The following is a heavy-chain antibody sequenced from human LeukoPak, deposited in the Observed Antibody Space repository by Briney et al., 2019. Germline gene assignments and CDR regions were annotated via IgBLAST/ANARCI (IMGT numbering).Heavy chain of an antibody. J-gene: IGHJ4*02. D-gene: IGHD1-26*01. V-gene: IGHV4-34*01. CDR3: SRESGPFSPFGH. Sequence: PSETLSLTCAVYGGSFSGYYWSWIRQPPGKGLEWVGEINHSGHTNYNPSLRSRVTMSLDESKNHLSLILASVTAADTAIYYCSRESGPFSPFGHWGQGTLVTVTS. CDR2: INHSGHT. CDR1: GGSFSGYY.